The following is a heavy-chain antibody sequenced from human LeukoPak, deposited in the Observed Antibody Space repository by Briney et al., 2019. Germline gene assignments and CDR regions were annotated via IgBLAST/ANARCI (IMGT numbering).Heavy chain of an antibody. CDR3: ARAGGWYLDNWFDP. CDR1: GYTFTSYA. J-gene: IGHJ5*02. V-gene: IGHV1-3*01. Sequence: ASVKVFCKASGYTFTSYAMHWVRQAPGQRLEWMGWINAGNGNTKYSQKFQGRVTITRDTSASTAYMELSSLRSEDTAVYYCARAGGWYLDNWFDPWGQGTLVTVSS. CDR2: INAGNGNT. D-gene: IGHD6-19*01.